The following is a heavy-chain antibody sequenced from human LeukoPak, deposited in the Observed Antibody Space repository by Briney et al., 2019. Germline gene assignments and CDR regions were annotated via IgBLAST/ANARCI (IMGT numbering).Heavy chain of an antibody. CDR2: IYTSGST. V-gene: IGHV4-4*07. CDR3: ARGPNTPHYYDSSGYYFDY. J-gene: IGHJ4*02. Sequence: SETLSLTCTVSGGSISSYYWSWLRQPAGKGLEWIGRIYTSGSTNYNPSLKSRVTMSVDTSKNQFSLKLSSVTAADTAVYYCARGPNTPHYYDSSGYYFDYWGQGTLVTVSS. CDR1: GGSISSYY. D-gene: IGHD3-22*01.